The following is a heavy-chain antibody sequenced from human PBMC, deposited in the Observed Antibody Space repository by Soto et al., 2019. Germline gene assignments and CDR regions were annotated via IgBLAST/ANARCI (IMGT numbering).Heavy chain of an antibody. CDR2: ISWNSGNI. Sequence: EVQLVESGGGLVQPGRSLRLSCVASGFTFDDYAMHWVRQAPGEGLEWVSGISWNSGNIGYADSVKGRFTISRDNAKNSLYLQMNSLRAEDTALYYCAKEIGYSGKLFGGWFDPRGQGTLVTVSS. V-gene: IGHV3-9*01. CDR1: GFTFDDYA. CDR3: AKEIGYSGKLFGGWFDP. J-gene: IGHJ5*02. D-gene: IGHD1-26*01.